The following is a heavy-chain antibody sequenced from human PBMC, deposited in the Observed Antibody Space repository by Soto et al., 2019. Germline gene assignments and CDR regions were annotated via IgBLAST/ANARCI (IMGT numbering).Heavy chain of an antibody. CDR3: ARRVYSSSWYYYYYYGMDV. D-gene: IGHD6-13*01. Sequence: QVQLVQSGAEVKKPGASVKVSCKASGYTFTSYDINWVRQATGQGLEWMGWMNPNSGNTGYAQKFQGRVTMTRNTSISTAYMELSSLRSEDTAVYYCARRVYSSSWYYYYYYGMDVWGQGTTVTVSS. CDR2: MNPNSGNT. J-gene: IGHJ6*02. CDR1: GYTFTSYD. V-gene: IGHV1-8*01.